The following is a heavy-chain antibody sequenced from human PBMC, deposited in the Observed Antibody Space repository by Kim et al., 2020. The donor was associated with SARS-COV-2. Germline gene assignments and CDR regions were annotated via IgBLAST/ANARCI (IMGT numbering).Heavy chain of an antibody. V-gene: IGHV4-61*02. Sequence: SETLSLTCTVSGGSISSGSYYWSWIRQPAGKGLEWIGRIYTSGSTNYNPSLKSRVTISVDTSKNQFSLKLSSVTAADTAVYYCARDRDFNYYDSSGYIYGMDVWGQGTTVTVSS. CDR3: ARDRDFNYYDSSGYIYGMDV. D-gene: IGHD3-22*01. J-gene: IGHJ6*02. CDR2: IYTSGST. CDR1: GGSISSGSYY.